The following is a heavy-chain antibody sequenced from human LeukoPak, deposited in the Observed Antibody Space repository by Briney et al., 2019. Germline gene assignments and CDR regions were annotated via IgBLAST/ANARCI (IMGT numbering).Heavy chain of an antibody. V-gene: IGHV3-21*01. J-gene: IGHJ6*03. CDR2: ISSSSSYI. CDR1: GFIFSSYS. Sequence: GGSLRLSCAASGFIFSSYSMNWVRQAPGKGLEWVSSISSSSSYIYYADSVKGRFTISRDNAKNSLYLQMNSLRAEDTAVYYCAREEINYMDVWGKGTTVTVSS. CDR3: AREEINYMDV.